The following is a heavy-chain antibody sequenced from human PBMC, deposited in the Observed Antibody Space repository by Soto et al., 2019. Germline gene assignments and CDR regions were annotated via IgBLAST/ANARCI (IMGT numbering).Heavy chain of an antibody. D-gene: IGHD1-1*01. CDR1: GFTFSAYA. Sequence: EVQLLESGGGLVQPGGSLRLSWAASGFTFSAYAMGWVRQAPGKGLEWVSTIHGGGGATHYSASVKGRVTISRDDSKNTLYAQMNRPSAEDTAVYYCAKFEGHPLEYWYLDFWGRGTLVTVSS. J-gene: IGHJ2*01. V-gene: IGHV3-23*01. CDR2: IHGGGGAT. CDR3: AKFEGHPLEYWYLDF.